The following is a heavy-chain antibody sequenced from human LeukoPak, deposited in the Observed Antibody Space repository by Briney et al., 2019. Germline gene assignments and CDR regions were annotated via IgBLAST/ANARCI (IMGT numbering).Heavy chain of an antibody. V-gene: IGHV3-7*04. CDR1: GFTFSRYW. J-gene: IGHJ4*02. CDR2: IKNDGSEK. Sequence: GGSLRLFCAASGFTFSRYWMSWVRHAPGKGRGWVSNIKNDGSEKNYVHTVKGRFTISRDNAKNSLYLQMSGLRAENTAVCFCATADWFSFDFWGQGTLVTVSS. D-gene: IGHD3-9*01. CDR3: ATADWFSFDF.